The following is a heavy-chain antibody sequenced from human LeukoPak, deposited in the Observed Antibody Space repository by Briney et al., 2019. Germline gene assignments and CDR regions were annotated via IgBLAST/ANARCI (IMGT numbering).Heavy chain of an antibody. Sequence: GGSLRLSCAASGFTFSNYAVSWVRQAPGRGLEWLSAISGSGGTYYIPSVRGRFIVSRDISRNTLYLQLNNLRAEDTAIYYCAREDFRDHTTGFDSWGQGTLVTVSS. D-gene: IGHD1-1*01. CDR2: ISGSGGT. CDR3: AREDFRDHTTGFDS. CDR1: GFTFSNYA. V-gene: IGHV3-23*01. J-gene: IGHJ5*01.